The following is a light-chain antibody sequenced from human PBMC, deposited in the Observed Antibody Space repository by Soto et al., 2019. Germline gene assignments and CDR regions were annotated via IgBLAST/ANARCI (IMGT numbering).Light chain of an antibody. CDR3: QQYGSSPET. Sequence: EIVLTQSPGTLSLSPGEIATLSCRASQSVSSNYLAWYQQKPGQAPRLLIYGASSRATGIPDRFSGSGSGTDFTLTISRLAPEDFAVYYCQQYGSSPETFGQGTKVDIK. J-gene: IGKJ1*01. CDR1: QSVSSNY. V-gene: IGKV3-20*01. CDR2: GAS.